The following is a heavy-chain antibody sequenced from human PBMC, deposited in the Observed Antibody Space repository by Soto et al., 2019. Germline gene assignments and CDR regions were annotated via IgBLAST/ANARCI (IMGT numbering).Heavy chain of an antibody. CDR3: ARGGYDSSGYPDY. D-gene: IGHD3-22*01. CDR1: GGTFSSYT. Sequence: QVQLVQSGAEVKKPGSSVKVSCKASGGTFSSYTISWVRQAPGQGLEWMGRIIPILGIANYAQKFQGRVTITADKSTSTAYMELRSLRSEDTAVYYCARGGYDSSGYPDYWGQGTLVTVSS. CDR2: IIPILGIA. J-gene: IGHJ4*02. V-gene: IGHV1-69*02.